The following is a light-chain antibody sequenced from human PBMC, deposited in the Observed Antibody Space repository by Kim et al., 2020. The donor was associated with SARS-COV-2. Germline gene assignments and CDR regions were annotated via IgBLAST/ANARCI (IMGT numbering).Light chain of an antibody. CDR1: YNDIGRYTF. CDR2: DVI. CDR3: SSHTGASTWV. V-gene: IGLV2-14*03. Sequence: QSIPFSCTWTYNDIGRYTFVTWYQQHPGKVPRLIIYDVIKRPSGVSDRFSGSKSGNTASLTISGLQADDEADYYCSSHTGASTWVFGGGTKVTVL. J-gene: IGLJ2*01.